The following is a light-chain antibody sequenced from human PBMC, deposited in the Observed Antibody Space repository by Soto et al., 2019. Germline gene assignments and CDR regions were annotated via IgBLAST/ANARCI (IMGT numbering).Light chain of an antibody. J-gene: IGKJ1*01. V-gene: IGKV1-5*03. CDR3: QQYDTYWT. CDR1: QGIGSW. CDR2: KAS. Sequence: IQMTQSPSTLSASVGDRVIITCLASQGIGSWLAWYQQKPGKAPKLLIYKASTLESGVPSRFSGSGSGTDFTLTISSLKPDDFATYYCQQYDTYWTFGQGTKVEIK.